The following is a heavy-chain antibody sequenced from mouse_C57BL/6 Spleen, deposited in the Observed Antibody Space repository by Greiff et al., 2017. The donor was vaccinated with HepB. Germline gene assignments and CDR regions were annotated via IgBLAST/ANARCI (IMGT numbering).Heavy chain of an antibody. V-gene: IGHV1-82*01. CDR3: AREYYDYDFDY. Sequence: VQLQQSGPELVKPGASVKISCKASGYAFSSSWMNWVKQRPGKGLEWIGRIYPGDGDTNYNGKFKGKATLTADKSSSTAYMQLSSLTSEDSAVYFCAREYYDYDFDYWGQGTTLTVSS. CDR1: GYAFSSSW. D-gene: IGHD2-4*01. CDR2: IYPGDGDT. J-gene: IGHJ2*01.